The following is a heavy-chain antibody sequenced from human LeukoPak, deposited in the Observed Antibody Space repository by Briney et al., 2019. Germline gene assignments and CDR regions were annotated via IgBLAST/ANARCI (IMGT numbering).Heavy chain of an antibody. D-gene: IGHD2-8*01. CDR2: IYYSGST. Sequence: PSETLSLTCTVSGGSISSYYWSWIRQPPGKGLEWIGYIYYSGSTNYNPSLKSRVTISVDMSKNQFSLKLSSVTAADTAVYYCARDRDCTNGVCADAFDIWGQGTMVTVSS. J-gene: IGHJ3*02. V-gene: IGHV4-59*01. CDR1: GGSISSYY. CDR3: ARDRDCTNGVCADAFDI.